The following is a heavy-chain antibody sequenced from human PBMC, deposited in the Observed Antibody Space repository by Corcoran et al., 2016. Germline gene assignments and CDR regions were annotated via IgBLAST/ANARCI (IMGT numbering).Heavy chain of an antibody. CDR1: GFTVSSNY. CDR3: ARELLGGATRTTGGDY. D-gene: IGHD1-26*01. V-gene: IGHV3-53*01. Sequence: EVQLVESGGGLIQPGGSLRLSYAASGFTVSSNYMSWVRQAPGKGLEWVSVIYSGGSTYYADSVKGRFTISRDNSKNTLYLQMNSLRAEDTGVYYGARELLGGATRTTGGDYWGQGTLVTGSS. J-gene: IGHJ4*02. CDR2: IYSGGST.